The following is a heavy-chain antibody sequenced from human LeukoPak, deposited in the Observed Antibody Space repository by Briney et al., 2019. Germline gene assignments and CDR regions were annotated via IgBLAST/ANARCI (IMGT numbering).Heavy chain of an antibody. Sequence: GGSLRLSCAASGFTFSSYSMNWVRQAPGKGLEWVSYISSSSSTIYYADSVKGRFTISRDNAKNSLYLQMNSLRDEDTAVYYCARDHWNPEGNWLDPWGQGTLVTVSS. CDR2: ISSSSSTI. CDR3: ARDHWNPEGNWLDP. V-gene: IGHV3-48*02. D-gene: IGHD1-1*01. CDR1: GFTFSSYS. J-gene: IGHJ5*02.